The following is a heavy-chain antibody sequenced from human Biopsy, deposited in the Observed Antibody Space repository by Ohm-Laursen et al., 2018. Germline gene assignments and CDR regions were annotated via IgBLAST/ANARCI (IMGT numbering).Heavy chain of an antibody. CDR3: ARDALGGGSYRFFY. D-gene: IGHD1-26*01. Sequence: SVKVSCKVSGYTLNELSMHWVRQVPGKGLEWMGGFAPENGKTVYAQNFQARVSLTEDTSTDTAYMELSSLRSDDTAVYYCARDALGGGSYRFFYWGQGSLVTVSS. CDR1: GYTLNELS. V-gene: IGHV1-24*01. CDR2: FAPENGKT. J-gene: IGHJ4*02.